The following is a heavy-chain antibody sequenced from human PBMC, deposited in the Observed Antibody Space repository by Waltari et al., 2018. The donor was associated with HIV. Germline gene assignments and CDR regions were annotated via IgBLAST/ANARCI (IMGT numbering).Heavy chain of an antibody. CDR3: ARDSGVGYGGLYYFDY. J-gene: IGHJ4*02. CDR2: INHSGST. D-gene: IGHD4-17*01. V-gene: IGHV4-34*01. Sequence: QVQLPQWGAGLLKPSETLSPTCAVYGGSFSVYYWTWIRQPPGKGLEWIGEINHSGSTNYNPSLKSRVTISVDTSKNQFSLKLSSVTAADTAVYYCARDSGVGYGGLYYFDYWGQGTLVTVSS. CDR1: GGSFSVYY.